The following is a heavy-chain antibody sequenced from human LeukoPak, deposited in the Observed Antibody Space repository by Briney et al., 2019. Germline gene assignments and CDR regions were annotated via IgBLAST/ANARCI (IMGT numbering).Heavy chain of an antibody. Sequence: GGSLRLSCAASGFTFSTFWLSWVRQAPGKGLEWVANINQDGSEKYYVDSMKGRFTVSRDNAKNSLYLRMDSLRAEDTAVYYCARGGTFVSDYWGQGTLVTVSS. V-gene: IGHV3-7*01. J-gene: IGHJ4*02. CDR2: INQDGSEK. CDR1: GFTFSTFW. CDR3: ARGGTFVSDY. D-gene: IGHD1-1*01.